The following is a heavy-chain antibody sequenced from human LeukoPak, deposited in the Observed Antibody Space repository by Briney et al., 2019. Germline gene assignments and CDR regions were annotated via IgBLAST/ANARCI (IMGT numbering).Heavy chain of an antibody. CDR3: ARDVLMVRGVTFNAFDI. J-gene: IGHJ3*02. CDR1: GFTFSSYA. Sequence: GGSLRLSCAASGFTFSSYAMSWVRQAPGKGLEWVSYIDSSSSTIYYADSVKGRFTISRDNAKNSLYLQMNSLRVEDTAVYYCARDVLMVRGVTFNAFDIWGQGTMVTVSS. CDR2: IDSSSSTI. D-gene: IGHD3-10*01. V-gene: IGHV3-48*04.